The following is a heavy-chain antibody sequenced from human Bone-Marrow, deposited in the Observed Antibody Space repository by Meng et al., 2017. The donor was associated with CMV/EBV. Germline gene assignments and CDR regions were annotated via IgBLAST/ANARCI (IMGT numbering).Heavy chain of an antibody. CDR2: IYYSGST. CDR1: GGSISSSSYY. CDR3: ARSLLGKSRWQRPRGNWFDP. Sequence: SETLSLTCTVSGGSISSSSYYWGWIRQPPGKGLEWIGSIYYSGSTYYNPSLKSRVTISVDTSKNQFSLKLSPVTAADTAVYYCARSLLGKSRWQRPRGNWFDPWGQGTLVTVSS. J-gene: IGHJ5*02. D-gene: IGHD6-25*01. V-gene: IGHV4-39*01.